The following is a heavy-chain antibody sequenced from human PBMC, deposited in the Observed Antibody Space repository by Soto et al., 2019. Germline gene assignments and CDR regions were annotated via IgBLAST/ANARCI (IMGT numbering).Heavy chain of an antibody. Sequence: QVQLQESGPGLVKPSQTLSLTCTVSGGSISSGDDFWTWIRQPPGKGLEWIGYIYYSGSTYYNQSLKSRLTMSVDTSKNQFSLKLSSVTASDTAVYYCARDRAKWKDYYYYGMDVWGQGTKVTVSS. CDR2: IYYSGST. D-gene: IGHD1-20*01. CDR3: ARDRAKWKDYYYYGMDV. CDR1: GGSISSGDDF. J-gene: IGHJ6*02. V-gene: IGHV4-30-4*01.